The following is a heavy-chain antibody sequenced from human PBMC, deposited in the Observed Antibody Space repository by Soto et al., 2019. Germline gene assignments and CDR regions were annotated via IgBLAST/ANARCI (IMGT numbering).Heavy chain of an antibody. Sequence: SETLSLTCTVSGGSISSYYWSWIRQPAGKGLEWIGRIYTSGSTNYNPSLKSRVTMSVDTSKNQFSLKLSSVTAADTAVYYCARDIVVVTAAPYYYGMDVWGQGTTVTVSS. J-gene: IGHJ6*02. CDR2: IYTSGST. D-gene: IGHD2-2*01. V-gene: IGHV4-4*07. CDR3: ARDIVVVTAAPYYYGMDV. CDR1: GGSISSYY.